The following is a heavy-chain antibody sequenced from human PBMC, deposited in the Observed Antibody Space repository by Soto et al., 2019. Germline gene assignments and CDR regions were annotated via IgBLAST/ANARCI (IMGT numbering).Heavy chain of an antibody. CDR3: ARDPDYGDYEGPAFDT. Sequence: EVQLVESGGGVVRPGGSLRLSCAASGFTFDDYGMSWVRQAPGKGLEWVSGINWNGGSTGYADSVKGRFTISRDNAKNSLYLHMNSLRAEDTALYYCARDPDYGDYEGPAFDTWGQGTMVTVSS. D-gene: IGHD4-17*01. CDR2: INWNGGST. J-gene: IGHJ3*02. CDR1: GFTFDDYG. V-gene: IGHV3-20*04.